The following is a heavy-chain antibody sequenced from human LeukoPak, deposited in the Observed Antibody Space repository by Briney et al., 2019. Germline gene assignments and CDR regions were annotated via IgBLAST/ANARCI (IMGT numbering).Heavy chain of an antibody. Sequence: KPSETLSLTCAVSGYSISSGYYWGWIRQPPGKGLEWIGSICHSGSTYYNPSLKRRVTISVDTSKNQFSLKLSSVTATDTAVYYCARQGNYHDFWDAFDIWGQGTMVTVSS. V-gene: IGHV4-38-2*01. CDR3: ARQGNYHDFWDAFDI. CDR2: ICHSGST. J-gene: IGHJ3*02. CDR1: GYSISSGYY. D-gene: IGHD3-3*01.